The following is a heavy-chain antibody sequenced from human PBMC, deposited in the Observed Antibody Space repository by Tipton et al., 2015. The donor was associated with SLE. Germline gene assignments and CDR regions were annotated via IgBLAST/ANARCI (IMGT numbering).Heavy chain of an antibody. CDR2: IYYSGST. D-gene: IGHD4-17*01. J-gene: IGHJ3*02. V-gene: IGHV4-59*01. Sequence: TLSLTCTVSGGSISSYYWSWIRQPPAKGLEWIGYIYYSGSTNCNPSLKSRVTISVDTSKNQFSLKLSSVTAADTAVYYCARSKLTTVTQSDAFDIWGQGTMVTVSS. CDR1: GGSISSYY. CDR3: ARSKLTTVTQSDAFDI.